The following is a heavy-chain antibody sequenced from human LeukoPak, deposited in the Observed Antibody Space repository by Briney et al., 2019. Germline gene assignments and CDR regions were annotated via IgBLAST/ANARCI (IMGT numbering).Heavy chain of an antibody. V-gene: IGHV3-7*05. CDR1: GFTFSRLW. CDR2: IDQSGGRN. Sequence: PGGPLRLFCAASGFTFSRLWIHWVRKATERGVEGVGNIDQSGGRNNYVESVKGRFTISRDNAKNSLFLEMSSLRADDTAVYFCARDVEGGTFDIWGQGTTVTVSS. CDR3: ARDVEGGTFDI. J-gene: IGHJ3*02. D-gene: IGHD1-1*01.